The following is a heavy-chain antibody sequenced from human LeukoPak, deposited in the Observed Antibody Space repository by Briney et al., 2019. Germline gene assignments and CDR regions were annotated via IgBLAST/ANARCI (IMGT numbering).Heavy chain of an antibody. J-gene: IGHJ4*02. CDR1: GFTFSRYW. V-gene: IGHV3-74*03. CDR3: AKFYYDFWSGYPYYFDY. Sequence: PGGSLRLSCVASGFTFSRYWMHWVRQAPGKGLVWVSRTNSDGSSITYADSVKGRFTISRDNAKNTLYLQMNSLRAEDTAVYYCAKFYYDFWSGYPYYFDYWGQGTLVTVSS. CDR2: TNSDGSSI. D-gene: IGHD3-3*01.